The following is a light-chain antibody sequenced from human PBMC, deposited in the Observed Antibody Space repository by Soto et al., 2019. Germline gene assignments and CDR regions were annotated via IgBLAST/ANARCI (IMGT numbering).Light chain of an antibody. CDR2: EVS. CDR3: SSYGGANTVV. CDR1: STDVVGYNY. Sequence: QSVLTQPPSASGSPGQSVTISCTGTSTDVVGYNYVSWYQQHPGKAPKLMIHEVSKRPSGVPDRFSGSKSGNTASLTVSGLLTEDEADYYCSSYGGANTVVFGGGTKLTVL. J-gene: IGLJ2*01. V-gene: IGLV2-8*01.